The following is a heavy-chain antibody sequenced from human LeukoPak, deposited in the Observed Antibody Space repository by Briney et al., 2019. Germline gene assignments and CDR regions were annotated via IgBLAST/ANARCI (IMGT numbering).Heavy chain of an antibody. J-gene: IGHJ4*02. CDR2: MSPNSGDT. D-gene: IGHD7-27*01. CDR1: GYTFTSYD. Sequence: ASVRVSCKASGYTFTSYDFNWVRQATGQRPEWMGWMSPNSGDTGYAQKFQDRVTMTRNTSISTAYMELSSLRSDDTAVYYCARGPPNWGYDYWGPGTLVTVSS. V-gene: IGHV1-8*01. CDR3: ARGPPNWGYDY.